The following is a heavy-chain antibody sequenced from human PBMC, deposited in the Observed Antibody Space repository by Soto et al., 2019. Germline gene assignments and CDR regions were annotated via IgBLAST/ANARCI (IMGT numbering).Heavy chain of an antibody. J-gene: IGHJ5*02. V-gene: IGHV1-18*01. CDR1: GYTFTSYG. CDR3: ARGALYSSGWRTYHWFDP. D-gene: IGHD6-19*01. Sequence: QVQLVQSGAEVKKPGASVKVSCKASGYTFTSYGISWVRQAPGQGLEWMGWISAYNGNTNYAQKLQGRVTMTTDTXTXTXXMELRSLRSDDTAVYYCARGALYSSGWRTYHWFDPWGQGTLVTVSS. CDR2: ISAYNGNT.